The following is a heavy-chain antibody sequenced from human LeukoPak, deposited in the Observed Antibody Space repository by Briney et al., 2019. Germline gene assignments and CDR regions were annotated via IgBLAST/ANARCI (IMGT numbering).Heavy chain of an antibody. CDR1: GGSISNYY. D-gene: IGHD6-19*01. CDR2: IYYSGST. Sequence: SETLSLTCTVSGGSISNYYWSWIRQPPGEGLEWIGYIYYSGSTNYNTSLKSRVTIPVDTSKNQFSLRLSSVTAADTAVYYCARNGQWHVFDIWGQGTMVTVSS. CDR3: ARNGQWHVFDI. J-gene: IGHJ3*02. V-gene: IGHV4-59*01.